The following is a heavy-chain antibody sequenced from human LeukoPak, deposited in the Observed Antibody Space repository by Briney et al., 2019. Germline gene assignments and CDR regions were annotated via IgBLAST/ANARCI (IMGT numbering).Heavy chain of an antibody. CDR3: ARDPLDISRWTNAFDI. D-gene: IGHD5-12*01. V-gene: IGHV3-21*01. CDR2: ISRASESI. CDR1: GFTFNTYS. Sequence: GGSLRLSCAASGFTFNTYSMSWVRQAPGKGLEWVSIISRASESIFYAGSVKGRFTISRGNSKSTLHLQMNGLRAEDTAVYYCARDPLDISRWTNAFDIWGQGTTVIVS. J-gene: IGHJ3*02.